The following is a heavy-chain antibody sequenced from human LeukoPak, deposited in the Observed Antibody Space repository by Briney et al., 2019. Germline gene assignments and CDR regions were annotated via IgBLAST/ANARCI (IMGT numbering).Heavy chain of an antibody. J-gene: IGHJ4*02. CDR3: ARVSRSSIAARDPDY. CDR2: ISAYNGNT. V-gene: IGHV1-18*01. D-gene: IGHD6-6*01. CDR1: GYTFTSYG. Sequence: ASVKVSCKASGYTFTSYGISWVRQAPGQGLEWMGWISAYNGNTNYAQKLQGRVTMTTDTSTSTAYMELRSLRSDDTAVYYCARVSRSSIAARDPDYWGQGTLVTVSS.